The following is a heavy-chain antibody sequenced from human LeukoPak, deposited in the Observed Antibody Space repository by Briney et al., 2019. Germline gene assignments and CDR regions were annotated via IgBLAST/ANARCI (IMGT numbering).Heavy chain of an antibody. CDR2: IYTSGST. D-gene: IGHD3-10*01. CDR1: GGSISSYY. Sequence: PSETLSLTCTVSGGSISSYYWSWIRQPAGKGLEWIGRIYTSGSTNYNPSLKSRVTMSVDTSKNQFSLKLSSVTAADTAVYYCARDVLLWFGELFEGNYFDYWGQGTLVTVSS. CDR3: ARDVLLWFGELFEGNYFDY. V-gene: IGHV4-4*07. J-gene: IGHJ4*02.